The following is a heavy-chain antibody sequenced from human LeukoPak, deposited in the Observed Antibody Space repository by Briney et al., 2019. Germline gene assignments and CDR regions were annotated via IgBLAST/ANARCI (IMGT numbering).Heavy chain of an antibody. V-gene: IGHV3-9*01. Sequence: GGSLRLSCAASGFTFDDYAMHWVRQAPGKGLEWVSGISWNSGSVGYADSVKGRFTISRDNAKNSLYLQMNSLRAEDTALYYCAKVVGGLVDYYGMDVWGQGTTVTVSS. D-gene: IGHD2-15*01. CDR2: ISWNSGSV. CDR1: GFTFDDYA. CDR3: AKVVGGLVDYYGMDV. J-gene: IGHJ6*02.